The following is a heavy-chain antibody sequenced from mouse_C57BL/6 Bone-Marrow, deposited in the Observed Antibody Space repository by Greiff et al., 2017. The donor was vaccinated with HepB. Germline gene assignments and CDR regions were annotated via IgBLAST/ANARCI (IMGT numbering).Heavy chain of an antibody. D-gene: IGHD1-1*01. CDR1: GYTFTSYW. Sequence: QVQLKQPGAELVKPGASVKLSCKASGYTFTSYWMHWVKQRPGQGLEWIGMIHPNSGSTNYNEKFKSKATLTVDKSSSTAYMQLSSLTSEDSAVYYCARSYYGSSYLGWFAYWGQGTLVTVSA. CDR3: ARSYYGSSYLGWFAY. V-gene: IGHV1-64*01. CDR2: IHPNSGST. J-gene: IGHJ3*01.